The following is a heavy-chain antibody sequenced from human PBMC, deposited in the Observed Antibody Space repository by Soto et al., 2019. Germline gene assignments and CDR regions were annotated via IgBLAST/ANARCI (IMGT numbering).Heavy chain of an antibody. J-gene: IGHJ3*02. CDR3: ASYCSGYGCPMGAFDI. CDR2: IYYSGST. Sequence: QLQLQESGPGLVKPSETLSLTCTVSGGSISSSSYYWGWIRQPPGKGLEWIGSIYYSGSTYYNPSLKSRVTISVDTSKNQFSLKLSSVTAADTAVYYCASYCSGYGCPMGAFDIWGQGTMVTVSS. CDR1: GGSISSSSYY. V-gene: IGHV4-39*01. D-gene: IGHD2-15*01.